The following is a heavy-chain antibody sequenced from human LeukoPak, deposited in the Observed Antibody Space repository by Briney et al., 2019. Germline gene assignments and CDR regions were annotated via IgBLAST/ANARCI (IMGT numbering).Heavy chain of an antibody. CDR1: GFTFSSYG. Sequence: GGSLRLSCAASGFTFSSYGMHWVRQAPGKGLEWVAFIRYDGSNKYYADSVKGRFTISRDNSKNTLYLQMNSPRAEDTAVYYCAKQSEGSRIAARRGMGFDYWGQGTLVTVSS. CDR2: IRYDGSNK. V-gene: IGHV3-30*02. D-gene: IGHD6-6*01. J-gene: IGHJ4*02. CDR3: AKQSEGSRIAARRGMGFDY.